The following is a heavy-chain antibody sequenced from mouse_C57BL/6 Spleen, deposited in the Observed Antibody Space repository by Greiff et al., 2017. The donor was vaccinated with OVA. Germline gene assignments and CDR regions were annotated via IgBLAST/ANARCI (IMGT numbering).Heavy chain of an antibody. CDR1: GYTFTDYN. D-gene: IGHD4-1*01. V-gene: IGHV1-18*01. CDR3: ARWRTGPFDY. CDR2: INPNNGGT. Sequence: EVHLVESGPELVKPGASVKIPCKASGYTFTDYNMDWVKQSHGKSLEWIGDINPNNGGTIYNQKFKGKATLTVDKSSSTAYMELRSLTSEDTAVYYCARWRTGPFDYWGQGTTLTVSS. J-gene: IGHJ2*01.